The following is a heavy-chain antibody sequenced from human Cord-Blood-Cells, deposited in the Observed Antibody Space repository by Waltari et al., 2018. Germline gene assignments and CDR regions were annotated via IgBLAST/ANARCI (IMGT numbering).Heavy chain of an antibody. CDR3: ARDRWELLGFAY. CDR2: IYHSGST. J-gene: IGHJ4*02. V-gene: IGHV4-34*01. Sequence: QVQLQQWGAGLLKPSETRSLTCAVYGGSFSGYYWSWIRQPPGKGQEWIGEIYHSGSTNYTPSLQSRVTISVDTSKNQCSLKLSSVSAADTAVYYCARDRWELLGFAYWGQGTLVTVSS. D-gene: IGHD1-26*01. CDR1: GGSFSGYY.